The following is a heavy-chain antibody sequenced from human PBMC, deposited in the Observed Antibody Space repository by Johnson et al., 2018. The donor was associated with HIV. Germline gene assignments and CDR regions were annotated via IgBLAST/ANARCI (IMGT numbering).Heavy chain of an antibody. CDR3: ARAFLSHYYDSSGPVDI. Sequence: VQLVESGGGVVQPGRSLRLSCAASGFTLDDYGMAWVRQAPGKGLEWVSGINWNGGSTGYADSVKGRFTISRDNAKNSLYLQMNSLRAEDTALYYCARAFLSHYYDSSGPVDIWGQGTMVTVSS. CDR2: INWNGGST. V-gene: IGHV3-20*04. CDR1: GFTLDDYG. D-gene: IGHD3-22*01. J-gene: IGHJ3*02.